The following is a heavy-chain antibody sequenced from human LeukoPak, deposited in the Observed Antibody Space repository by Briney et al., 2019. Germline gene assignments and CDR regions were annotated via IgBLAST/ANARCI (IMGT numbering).Heavy chain of an antibody. J-gene: IGHJ4*02. D-gene: IGHD5-18*01. CDR2: IRYDGSNK. CDR1: GFTFSSYG. V-gene: IGHV3-30*02. CDR3: AKERDTAMVTIDY. Sequence: GGSLRLSCAASGFTFSSYGMHWVRQAPGKGLEWVAFIRYDGSNKYYADSVKGLFTISRDNSKNTLYLQMNSLRAEDTAVYYCAKERDTAMVTIDYWGQGTLVTVSS.